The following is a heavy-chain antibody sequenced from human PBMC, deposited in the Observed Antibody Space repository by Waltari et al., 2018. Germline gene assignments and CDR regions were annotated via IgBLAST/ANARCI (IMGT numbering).Heavy chain of an antibody. J-gene: IGHJ4*02. V-gene: IGHV4-4*07. CDR3: ARERGYCTTTNCYVFFDY. CDR2: FFTSGNI. CDR1: GGSISGYY. D-gene: IGHD2-2*01. Sequence: QAQLQESGPGLVEPSEPLSLICTVPGGSISGYYWSWFRQPAGKGLEWIGRFFTSGNINYNPALKSRVTISLDKTQNQFSLKLRSVTAADTATYYCARERGYCTTTNCYVFFDYWGQGTLVTVSS.